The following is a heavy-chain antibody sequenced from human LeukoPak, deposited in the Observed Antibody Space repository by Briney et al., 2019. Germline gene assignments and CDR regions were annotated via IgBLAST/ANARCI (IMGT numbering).Heavy chain of an antibody. Sequence: SETLSLTCTVSSASISRYHWSWTRQSAGKGLEWIGRVNSDGTTNYNPSLKSRLTMSVDTSKNEFSLKLISVTAADTAVYYCARISGTRIFGVVTHALDTWGQGTMVTVSP. CDR3: ARISGTRIFGVVTHALDT. CDR1: SASISRYH. V-gene: IGHV4-4*07. D-gene: IGHD3-3*01. CDR2: VNSDGTT. J-gene: IGHJ3*02.